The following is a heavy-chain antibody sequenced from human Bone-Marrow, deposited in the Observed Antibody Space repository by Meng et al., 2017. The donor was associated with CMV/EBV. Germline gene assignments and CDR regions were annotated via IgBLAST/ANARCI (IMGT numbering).Heavy chain of an antibody. CDR3: AKSGTYYYDSSGYLFDY. CDR2: IKRDGSET. D-gene: IGHD3-22*01. CDR1: GFTFSNFW. V-gene: IGHV3-7*01. J-gene: IGHJ4*02. Sequence: GESLKISCAGSGFTFSNFWMSWVRQAPGRGLEWVANIKRDGSETHYEDSVKGRFTISRDNAKNSVYLQMNSLRAEDTAVYYCAKSGTYYYDSSGYLFDYWGQGTLVTVSS.